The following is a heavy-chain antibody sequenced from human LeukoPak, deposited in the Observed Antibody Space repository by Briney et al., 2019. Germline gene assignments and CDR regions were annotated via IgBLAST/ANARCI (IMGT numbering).Heavy chain of an antibody. CDR1: GYTFTSYG. D-gene: IGHD2-21*02. J-gene: IGHJ4*02. V-gene: IGHV1-46*01. Sequence: PEASVKVSCKASGYTFTSYGISWVRQAPGQGLAWMGTINPSGGSTGYAQKFQGRVIMTSDTSTSTVYMELSSLRSEDTAMYYCARVRSCGGDCYYFDYWGQGTLVTVSS. CDR2: INPSGGST. CDR3: ARVRSCGGDCYYFDY.